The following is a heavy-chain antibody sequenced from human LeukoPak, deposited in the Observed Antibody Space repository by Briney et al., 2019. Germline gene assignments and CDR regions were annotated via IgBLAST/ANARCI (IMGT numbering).Heavy chain of an antibody. Sequence: PGGSLRLSCAASGFTLGSYWMTWVRQAPGKGLEWVANIKQDGSEKYYVDSVRGRFTISRDNAKNSLYLQMNSLGAGDSAVYYCARNSKGIIVGVGAPSFYYYFMDVWGRGTTVTVS. V-gene: IGHV3-7*01. CDR2: IKQDGSEK. J-gene: IGHJ6*03. CDR3: ARNSKGIIVGVGAPSFYYYFMDV. D-gene: IGHD1-26*01. CDR1: GFTLGSYW.